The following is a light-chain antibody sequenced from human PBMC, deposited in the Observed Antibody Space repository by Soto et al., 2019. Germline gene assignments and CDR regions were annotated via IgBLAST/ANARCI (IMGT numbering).Light chain of an antibody. CDR2: DAS. CDR1: QDISNY. J-gene: IGKJ2*01. V-gene: IGKV1-33*01. Sequence: DIQMTQSPSSLSASVGDRVTITCQASQDISNYLNWYQQKPGKAPKLLIYDASNLETGVPSRFSGSGSGTDFTFTISSQQPEDSATYYCQQYDNRPYTFGQGTKLDIK. CDR3: QQYDNRPYT.